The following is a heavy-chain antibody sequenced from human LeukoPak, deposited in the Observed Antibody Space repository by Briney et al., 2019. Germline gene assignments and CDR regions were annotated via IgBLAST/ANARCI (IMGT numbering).Heavy chain of an antibody. V-gene: IGHV4-34*01. Sequence: PSETLSLTCAVYGGSFSGYYWSWIRQPPGKGLEWIGEINHSGSTNYNPSLKSRVTISVDTSKNQFSLKLSSVTAADTAVYYCARGPPYYYGSGSYYSPPYYYYGMDVWGQGTRSPSP. J-gene: IGHJ6*02. D-gene: IGHD3-10*01. CDR1: GGSFSGYY. CDR2: INHSGST. CDR3: ARGPPYYYGSGSYYSPPYYYYGMDV.